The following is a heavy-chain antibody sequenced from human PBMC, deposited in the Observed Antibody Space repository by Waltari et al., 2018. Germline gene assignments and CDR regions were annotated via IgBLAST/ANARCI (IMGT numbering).Heavy chain of an antibody. CDR3: ALVGGYNVADY. CDR2: SSAYNGNT. V-gene: IGHV1-18*01. CDR1: GYTFTSYG. D-gene: IGHD5-12*01. J-gene: IGHJ4*02. Sequence: QVQLVQSGAEVKKPGASVKVSCKASGYTFTSYGISWGRQPPGQGLEWMGGSSAYNGNTDYAQKLQGRVTMTTDTSTRTAYMGLTGLRSYDSAVYYCALVGGYNVADYWGQGTLVTVSS.